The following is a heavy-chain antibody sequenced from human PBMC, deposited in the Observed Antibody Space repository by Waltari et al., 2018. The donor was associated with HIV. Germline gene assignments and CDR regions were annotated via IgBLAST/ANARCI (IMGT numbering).Heavy chain of an antibody. Sequence: DVQLVESGGGLVKPGQSLTLSCIASGCKFDIFTLTWVRQAPGGGLEWVASISKSGYYVYYSDSLKGRVTISRDNAKKSLLLQVNSLTADDTGLYFCVRDRTSETTGDFDSWGQGVPVIVSS. CDR3: VRDRTSETTGDFDS. CDR1: GCKFDIFT. CDR2: ISKSGYYV. J-gene: IGHJ4*02. D-gene: IGHD1-1*01. V-gene: IGHV3-21*02.